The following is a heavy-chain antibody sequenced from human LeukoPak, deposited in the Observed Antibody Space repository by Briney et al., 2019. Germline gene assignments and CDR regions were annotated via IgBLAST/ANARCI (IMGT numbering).Heavy chain of an antibody. D-gene: IGHD6-19*01. Sequence: LSGGSLRLSCAASRFAFSSYAMSWVRQAPGKGLEWVSGISGSGVTTYYADSVKGRFTISRDNSKNTLYLQMNSLRAEDTAVYYCARPFSAVAPLGDYWGQGTLVTVSS. V-gene: IGHV3-23*01. CDR2: ISGSGVTT. J-gene: IGHJ4*02. CDR3: ARPFSAVAPLGDY. CDR1: RFAFSSYA.